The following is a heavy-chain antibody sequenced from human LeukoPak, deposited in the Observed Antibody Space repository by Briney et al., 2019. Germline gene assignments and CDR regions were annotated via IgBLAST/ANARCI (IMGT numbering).Heavy chain of an antibody. CDR2: ISGSGGST. J-gene: IGHJ5*02. Sequence: GGSLRLSCAASGFTFSSYDMSWVRQAPGKGLEWVSAISGSGGSTYYADSVKGRFTISRDNSKNTLYLQMNSLRAEDTAVYYCAKDLGGYCSSTSCPKGPWGQGTLVTVSS. CDR1: GFTFSSYD. V-gene: IGHV3-23*01. CDR3: AKDLGGYCSSTSCPKGP. D-gene: IGHD2-2*01.